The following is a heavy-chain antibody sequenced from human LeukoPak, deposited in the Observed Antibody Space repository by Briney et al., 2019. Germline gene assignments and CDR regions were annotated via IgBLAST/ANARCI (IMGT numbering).Heavy chain of an antibody. V-gene: IGHV4-31*03. Sequence: SETLSLTCTVPGGSISSGGYYWSWIRQHPGKGLEWIGYIYYSGSTYYNPSLRSRVTISVDTSKNQFSLRLSSVTAADTAVCYCARGSPGDAFDIWGQGTLITVSS. CDR3: ARGSPGDAFDI. CDR1: GGSISSGGYY. CDR2: IYYSGST. J-gene: IGHJ3*02.